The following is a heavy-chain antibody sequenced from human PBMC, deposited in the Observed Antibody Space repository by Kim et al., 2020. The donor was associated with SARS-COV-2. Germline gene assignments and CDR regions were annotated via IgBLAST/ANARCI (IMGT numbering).Heavy chain of an antibody. V-gene: IGHV3-15*01. CDR3: TTDLLLWFGELPNYFDY. Sequence: GGSLRLSCAASGFTFSNAWMSWVRQAPGKGLEWVGRIKSKTDGGTTDYAAPVKGRFTISRDDSKNTLYLQMNSLKTEDTAVYYCTTDLLLWFGELPNYFDYWGQGTLVTVSS. CDR1: GFTFSNAW. D-gene: IGHD3-10*01. CDR2: IKSKTDGGTT. J-gene: IGHJ4*02.